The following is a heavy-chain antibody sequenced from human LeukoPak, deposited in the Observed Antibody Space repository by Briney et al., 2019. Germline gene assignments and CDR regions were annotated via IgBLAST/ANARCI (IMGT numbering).Heavy chain of an antibody. V-gene: IGHV3-21*01. CDR1: GFTFSSYS. J-gene: IGHJ4*02. Sequence: GGSLRLSCAASGFTFSSYSMNWVRQAPGKGLEWVSSISSSSSYIYYADSVKGRFTISRDNTKNSLYLQMNSLRAEDTAVYYCARDRGAVAGDYWGQGTLVTVSS. CDR2: ISSSSSYI. D-gene: IGHD6-19*01. CDR3: ARDRGAVAGDY.